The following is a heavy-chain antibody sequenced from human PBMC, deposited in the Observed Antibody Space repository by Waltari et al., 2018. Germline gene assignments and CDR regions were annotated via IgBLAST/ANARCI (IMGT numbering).Heavy chain of an antibody. J-gene: IGHJ6*02. D-gene: IGHD3-22*01. Sequence: EVQLLESGGGLVQPGGSLRLSCAASGFTFSSYAMSWVRQAPGKGLEWVSAISGSGGSTYYADYVKGRFTISRDNSKNTLYLKMNSLRAEDTAVYYCAKGGITMIVVVPYYYYGMDVWGQGTTVTVSS. V-gene: IGHV3-23*01. CDR1: GFTFSSYA. CDR2: ISGSGGST. CDR3: AKGGITMIVVVPYYYYGMDV.